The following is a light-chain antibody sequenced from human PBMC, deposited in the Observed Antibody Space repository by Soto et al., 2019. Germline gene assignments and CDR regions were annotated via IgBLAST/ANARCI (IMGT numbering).Light chain of an antibody. Sequence: EIVLTQSPGTLSLSPGERATLSCRASQSVSSSYLAWYQQKPGQAPRLLIYGASSRATGIPDRFSGSGSGTDFTLTISILEPEDFSVYYCQQDGSSTGSFGQGTKREIK. V-gene: IGKV3-20*01. CDR1: QSVSSSY. J-gene: IGKJ2*01. CDR3: QQDGSSTGS. CDR2: GAS.